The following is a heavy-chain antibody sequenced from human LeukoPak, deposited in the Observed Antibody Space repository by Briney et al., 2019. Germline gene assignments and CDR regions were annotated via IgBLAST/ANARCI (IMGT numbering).Heavy chain of an antibody. D-gene: IGHD3-22*01. Sequence: PSETLSLTCAVSGGSFSANYWSWIRQPPGEGPEWIGEINHTGRTNYNPSLKSRVTISVDMSKNQFSLKLSSVTAADTAVYYCARALYDSSGYFSPDWYFDLWGRGTLVTVSS. J-gene: IGHJ2*01. CDR1: GGSFSANY. V-gene: IGHV4-34*01. CDR3: ARALYDSSGYFSPDWYFDL. CDR2: INHTGRT.